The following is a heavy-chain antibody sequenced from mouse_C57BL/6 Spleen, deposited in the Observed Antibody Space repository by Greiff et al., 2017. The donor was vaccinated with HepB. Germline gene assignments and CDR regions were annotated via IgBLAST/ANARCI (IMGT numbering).Heavy chain of an antibody. CDR3: ARSIDDGYYDAMDY. D-gene: IGHD2-3*01. CDR1: GYTFTDYY. J-gene: IGHJ4*01. Sequence: EVQLQQSGPVLVKPGASVKMSCKASGYTFTDYYMNWVKQSHGKSLEWIGVINPYNGGTSYNQKFKGKATLTVDKSSSTAYMEINSMTSEDSAVYYCARSIDDGYYDAMDYWGQVTSVTVSS. V-gene: IGHV1-19*01. CDR2: INPYNGGT.